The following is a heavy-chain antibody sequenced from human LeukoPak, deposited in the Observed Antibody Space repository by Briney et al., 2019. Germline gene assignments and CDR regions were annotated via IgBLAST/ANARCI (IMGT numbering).Heavy chain of an antibody. J-gene: IGHJ4*02. V-gene: IGHV1-69*04. D-gene: IGHD3-10*01. CDR2: IIPILGIA. CDR1: GGTFSSYA. CDR3: ARDLGGSGSYYTMGYFDY. Sequence: ASVKVSCKASGGTFSSYAISWVRQAPGQGLEWMGRIIPILGIANYAQKFQGRVTITADKSTSTAYMELSSLRSEDTAVYYCARDLGGSGSYYTMGYFDYWGQGTLVTVSS.